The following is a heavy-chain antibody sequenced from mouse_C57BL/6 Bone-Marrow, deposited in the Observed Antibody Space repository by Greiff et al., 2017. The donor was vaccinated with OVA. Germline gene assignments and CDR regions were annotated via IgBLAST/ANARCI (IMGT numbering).Heavy chain of an antibody. D-gene: IGHD2-4*01. CDR3: ARKGIYYDYDLAWFAY. V-gene: IGHV1-50*01. J-gene: IGHJ3*01. Sequence: QVQLQQPGAELVKPGASVKLSCKASGYTFTSYWMQWVKQRPGQGLEWIGEIDPSDSYTNYNQKFKGKATLTVDTSSITAYMQLSSLTSEDSAVYYCARKGIYYDYDLAWFAYWGQGTLVTVSA. CDR2: IDPSDSYT. CDR1: GYTFTSYW.